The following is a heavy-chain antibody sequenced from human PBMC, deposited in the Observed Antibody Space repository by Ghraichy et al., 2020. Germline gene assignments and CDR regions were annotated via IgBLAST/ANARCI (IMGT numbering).Heavy chain of an antibody. CDR2: ISSSGSTI. D-gene: IGHD2-21*01. J-gene: IGHJ6*02. CDR1: GFTFSDYY. CDR3: ARVRAIRFSYGMDV. Sequence: GGSLNISCAASGFTFSDYYMSWIRQAPGKGLEWVSYISSSGSTIYYADSVKGRFTISRDNAKNSLYLQMNSLRAEDTAVYYCARVRAIRFSYGMDVWGQGTTVTVSS. V-gene: IGHV3-11*01.